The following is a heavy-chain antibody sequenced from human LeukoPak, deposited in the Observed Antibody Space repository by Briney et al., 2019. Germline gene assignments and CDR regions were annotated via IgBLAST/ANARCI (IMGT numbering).Heavy chain of an antibody. CDR1: GDSISSGDYY. J-gene: IGHJ5*02. CDR3: ARVGLHSGSYYWFDP. Sequence: SQTLSLTCTVSGDSISSGDYYWSWIRQPPGKGLEWIGYIYYTENTYYNPSLKSRVTISADTSKNQFSLKLTSVTAADTAVYYCARVGLHSGSYYWFDPWGQGTLVTVSS. D-gene: IGHD1-26*01. CDR2: IYYTENT. V-gene: IGHV4-30-4*08.